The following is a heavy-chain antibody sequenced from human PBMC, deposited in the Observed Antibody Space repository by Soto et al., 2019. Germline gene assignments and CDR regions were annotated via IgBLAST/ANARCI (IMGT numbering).Heavy chain of an antibody. CDR2: INHSGST. D-gene: IGHD4-4*01. Sequence: KLSETLSLTCAVYGGSFSGYYWSWIRQPPGKGLEWIGEINHSGSTNYNPSLKSRVTISVDTSKNQFSLKLSSVTAADTAVYYCAREEDSNSGYYYYGMDVWGQGTTVTVSS. CDR3: AREEDSNSGYYYYGMDV. J-gene: IGHJ6*02. CDR1: GGSFSGYY. V-gene: IGHV4-34*01.